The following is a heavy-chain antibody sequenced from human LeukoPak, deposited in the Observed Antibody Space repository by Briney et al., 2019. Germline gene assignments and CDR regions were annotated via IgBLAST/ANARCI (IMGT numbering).Heavy chain of an antibody. Sequence: SGPTLVNPTQTLTLTCTFSGFSLSTGGMCVTWIRQPPVKSLDCHTFIDWDDGKYYSTSLKTRLTISKATSKNQVVLTMTNMDPVDTATYFCARIQVATRAHFDYWGQGTLVTVS. CDR3: ARIQVATRAHFDY. CDR2: IDWDDGK. D-gene: IGHD1-26*01. J-gene: IGHJ4*02. CDR1: GFSLSTGGMC. V-gene: IGHV2-70*01.